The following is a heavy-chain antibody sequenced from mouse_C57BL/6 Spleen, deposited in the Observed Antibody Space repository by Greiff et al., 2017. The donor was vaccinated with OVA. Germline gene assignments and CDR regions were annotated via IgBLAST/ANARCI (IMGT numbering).Heavy chain of an antibody. Sequence: DVKLVESGEGLVKPGGSLKLSCAASGFTFSSYAMSWVRQTPEKRLEWVAYISSGGDYIYYADTVKGRFTISRDNARNTLYLQMSSLKSEDTAMYYCTRHDYEFAYWGQGTLVTVSA. CDR2: ISSGGDYI. V-gene: IGHV5-9-1*02. CDR1: GFTFSSYA. CDR3: TRHDYEFAY. D-gene: IGHD2-4*01. J-gene: IGHJ3*01.